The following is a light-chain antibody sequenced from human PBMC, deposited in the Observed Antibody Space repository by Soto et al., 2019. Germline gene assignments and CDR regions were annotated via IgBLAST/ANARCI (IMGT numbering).Light chain of an antibody. CDR3: QQSYSTSVT. CDR1: QSIRDW. V-gene: IGKV1-5*03. Sequence: DIQMSQSPSTLSASVGDRVTITCRASQSIRDWLAWYQQKPGKVPKLLIYKASNLESGVPSRFSGSGSGTDFTLTISSLQPEDFATYYCQQSYSTSVTFGQGTKVDIK. J-gene: IGKJ1*01. CDR2: KAS.